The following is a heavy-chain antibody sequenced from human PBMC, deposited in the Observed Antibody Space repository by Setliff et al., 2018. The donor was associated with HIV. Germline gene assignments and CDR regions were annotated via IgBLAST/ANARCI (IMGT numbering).Heavy chain of an antibody. D-gene: IGHD1-7*01. CDR3: ARALGSRYNWNYRYWYFDL. Sequence: PSETLSLTCAVYGGSFSGYYWSWIRQPPGKGLEWIGEINHSGSTKYNPSLTSRVTISGDTSTNQFSLKLSSVTAADTAVYYCARALGSRYNWNYRYWYFDLWGRGTLVTVSS. J-gene: IGHJ2*01. CDR1: GGSFSGYY. CDR2: INHSGST. V-gene: IGHV4-34*01.